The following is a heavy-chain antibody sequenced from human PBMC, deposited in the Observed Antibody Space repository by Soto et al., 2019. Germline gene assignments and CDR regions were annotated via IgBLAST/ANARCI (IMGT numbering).Heavy chain of an antibody. J-gene: IGHJ4*02. CDR1: GFTFSSYA. D-gene: IGHD3-22*01. CDR2: ISGSGGST. V-gene: IGHV3-23*01. CDR3: AKRDYYDSSGPSRY. Sequence: PVGSLRLSCAASGFTFSSYAMSWVRQAPGKGLEWVSAISGSGGSTYYADSVKGRFTISRDNSKNTLYLQMNSLRAEDTAVYYCAKRDYYDSSGPSRYWGQGTLVTVSS.